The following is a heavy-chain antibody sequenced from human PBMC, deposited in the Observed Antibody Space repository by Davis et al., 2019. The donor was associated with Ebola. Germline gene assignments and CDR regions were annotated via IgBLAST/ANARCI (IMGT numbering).Heavy chain of an antibody. Sequence: ASVKVSCKASGGTFSSSFISWVRQAPGQGLEWMGWISAYNGNTNYAQKLQGRVTMTTDTSTSTAYMELRSLRSDDTAVYYCARDPVGGSGWYDYWGQGTLVTVSS. J-gene: IGHJ4*02. CDR1: GGTFSSSF. V-gene: IGHV1-18*01. CDR2: ISAYNGNT. CDR3: ARDPVGGSGWYDY. D-gene: IGHD6-19*01.